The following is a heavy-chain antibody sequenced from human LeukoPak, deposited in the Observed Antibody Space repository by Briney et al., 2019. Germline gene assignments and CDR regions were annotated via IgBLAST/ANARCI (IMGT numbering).Heavy chain of an antibody. Sequence: GSVKVPCKASGYTFTSYGNSLVRQAPGPGLEWMGWISAYNGNTNYVQKLQGRVTMTTDTSTSTAYMELKSLRSDDTAVYYCAREQLFTGLDPNYYMDVWGKGTTVTISS. CDR3: AREQLFTGLDPNYYMDV. CDR2: ISAYNGNT. CDR1: GYTFTSYG. J-gene: IGHJ6*03. D-gene: IGHD1-1*01. V-gene: IGHV1-18*01.